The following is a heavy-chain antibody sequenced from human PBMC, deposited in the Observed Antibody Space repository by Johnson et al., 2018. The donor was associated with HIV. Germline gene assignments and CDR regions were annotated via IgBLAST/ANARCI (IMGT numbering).Heavy chain of an antibody. V-gene: IGHV3-30*02. Sequence: QVQLVESGGGLVQPGGSLRLSCAASEFTFSSYGMHWVRQAPGKGLEWVAFIRYDGSNKYYADSVKGRFTISRDNSKNTLYLQMNSLRAEDTAVYHCAREGAWEVRPGAFDIWGQGTTVTVSS. CDR2: IRYDGSNK. D-gene: IGHD1-26*01. CDR1: EFTFSSYG. J-gene: IGHJ3*02. CDR3: AREGAWEVRPGAFDI.